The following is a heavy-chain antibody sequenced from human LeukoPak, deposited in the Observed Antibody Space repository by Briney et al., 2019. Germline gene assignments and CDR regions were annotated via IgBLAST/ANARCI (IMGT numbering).Heavy chain of an antibody. CDR2: ISSSSSTI. CDR3: ARKPLIYSSSWKGDWFDP. J-gene: IGHJ5*02. D-gene: IGHD6-13*01. Sequence: PGGSLRLSCAASGFTFSSYSMNWVRQAPGKGLEWVSYISSSSSTIYYADSVKGRFTISRDNAKNSLYLQMNSLRAEDTAVYYCARKPLIYSSSWKGDWFDPWGQGTLVTVSS. CDR1: GFTFSSYS. V-gene: IGHV3-48*01.